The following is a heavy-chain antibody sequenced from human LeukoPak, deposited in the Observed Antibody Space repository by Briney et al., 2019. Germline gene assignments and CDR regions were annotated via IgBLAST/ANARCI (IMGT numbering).Heavy chain of an antibody. J-gene: IGHJ6*03. D-gene: IGHD3-10*01. Sequence: SSETLSLTCTVSGGSISSSSYYWGWIRQPPGKGLEWIGSIYYSGSTYYNPSLKSRLTISVDTSKNQFSLELSSVTAADTALYFCARQLYVSGSYYAPMDVWGEGTTVTISS. CDR1: GGSISSSSYY. V-gene: IGHV4-39*01. CDR3: ARQLYVSGSYYAPMDV. CDR2: IYYSGST.